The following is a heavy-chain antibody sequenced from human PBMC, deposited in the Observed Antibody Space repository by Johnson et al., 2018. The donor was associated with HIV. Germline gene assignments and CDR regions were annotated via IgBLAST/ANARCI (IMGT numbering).Heavy chain of an antibody. D-gene: IGHD3-22*01. J-gene: IGHJ3*02. CDR3: RSWGSSGYYAPFYHDAFDI. V-gene: IGHV3-15*01. CDR1: GFTFSNAW. Sequence: VQLVESGGGLVQPGGSLRLSCAASGFTFSNAWMSWVRQAPGKGLEWVGRIKSKTDGGTTDYAAPVQGRFTIARDDSKNTLYLQMNSLKTEDTAVYYCRSWGSSGYYAPFYHDAFDIWGQGTMVTVSS. CDR2: IKSKTDGGTT.